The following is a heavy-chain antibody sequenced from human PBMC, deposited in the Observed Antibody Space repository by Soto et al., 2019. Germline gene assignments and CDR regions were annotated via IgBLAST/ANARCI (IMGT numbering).Heavy chain of an antibody. J-gene: IGHJ3*02. CDR3: ARDPGDYDAFDI. V-gene: IGHV3-53*01. CDR2: IYSGGRT. D-gene: IGHD4-17*01. CDR1: GFTVSSNY. Sequence: EVQLVESGGGLIQPGGSLRLSCAASGFTVSSNYMSWVRQAPGKGLEWVSVIYSGGRTNYADSVKGRFTISRDNSKNTLYLQMNSLSAEDTAVYYCARDPGDYDAFDIWGQGTMVTVSS.